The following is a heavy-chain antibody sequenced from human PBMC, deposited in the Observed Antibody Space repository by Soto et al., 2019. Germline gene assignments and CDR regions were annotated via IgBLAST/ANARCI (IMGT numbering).Heavy chain of an antibody. D-gene: IGHD6-19*01. V-gene: IGHV3-30*18. CDR1: GFTFSSYG. CDR3: VKDGSSGWPYFDDMDV. J-gene: IGHJ6*02. Sequence: GGSLRLSCAASGFTFSSYGMHWVRQAPGKGLEWVAVILYDGSKKYYADSVKGRFTISRDNSKNALYLQVSSLRAEDTALYYCVKDGSSGWPYFDDMDVWGRGTTVTVSS. CDR2: ILYDGSKK.